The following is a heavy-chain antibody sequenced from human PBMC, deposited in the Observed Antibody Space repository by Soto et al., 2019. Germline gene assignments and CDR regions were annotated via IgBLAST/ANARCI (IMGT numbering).Heavy chain of an antibody. CDR3: ARGADDYGARAYYYYYMDV. V-gene: IGHV1-8*01. Sequence: ASVKVSCKASGYTFTSYDINWVRQATGQGLEWMGWMNPNSGNTGYAQKFQGRVTMTRNTSISTAYMELSSLRSEDTAVYYCARGADDYGARAYYYYYMDVWGKGTTVTVSS. CDR1: GYTFTSYD. D-gene: IGHD4-17*01. J-gene: IGHJ6*03. CDR2: MNPNSGNT.